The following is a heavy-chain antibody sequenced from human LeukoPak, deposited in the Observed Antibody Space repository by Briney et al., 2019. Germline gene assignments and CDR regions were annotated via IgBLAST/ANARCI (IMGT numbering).Heavy chain of an antibody. CDR2: IWYDGSNK. CDR1: GFTFSSYG. V-gene: IGHV3-33*01. D-gene: IGHD1-26*01. J-gene: IGHJ6*02. Sequence: GGSLRLSCAASGFTFSSYGMHWVRQAPGKGLEWVAVIWYDGSNKYYADSVKGRFTISRDNSKNTLYLQMNSLRAEDTAVYYCARDPPMANTIVGAGYYGMDVWGQGTTVTVSS. CDR3: ARDPPMANTIVGAGYYGMDV.